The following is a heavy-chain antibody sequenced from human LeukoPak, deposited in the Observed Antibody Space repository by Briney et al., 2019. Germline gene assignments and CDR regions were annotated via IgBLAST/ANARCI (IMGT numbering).Heavy chain of an antibody. J-gene: IGHJ3*02. CDR3: ATLSALGSPFNI. Sequence: SETLSLTCTVSGYSVTSGSDWGWIRRPPGKGLEWIGNIFHSGNTYYNPSLQSRVTISVDTSKNQFSLKLSSVPADDTAVYHCATLSALGSPFNIWGQGTLVTVSS. CDR2: IFHSGNT. CDR1: GYSVTSGSD. D-gene: IGHD1-26*01. V-gene: IGHV4-38-2*02.